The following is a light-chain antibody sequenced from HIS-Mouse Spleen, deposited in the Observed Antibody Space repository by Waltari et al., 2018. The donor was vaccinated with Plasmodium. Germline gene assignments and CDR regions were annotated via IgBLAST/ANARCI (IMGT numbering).Light chain of an antibody. Sequence: QSALTQPASVPGSPGQSIPISCPRTSSDVASYNLVSWYQQPPGKAPKLMIYEGSKRPSGVSNRFSGSKSGNTASLTISGLQAEDEADYYCSYAGSSTHVVFGGGTKLTVL. CDR3: CSYAGSSTHVV. CDR2: EGS. V-gene: IGLV2-23*01. J-gene: IGLJ2*01. CDR1: SSDVASYNL.